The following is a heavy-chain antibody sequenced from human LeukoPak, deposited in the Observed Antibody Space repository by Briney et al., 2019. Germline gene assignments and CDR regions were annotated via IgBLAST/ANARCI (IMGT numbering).Heavy chain of an antibody. CDR1: GGTLSSYS. CDR3: ARPQNYDFWSGYSAYYFDY. CDR2: VIPILGTT. D-gene: IGHD3-3*01. Sequence: EASVKVSCKASGGTLSSYSVSWVRQAPGQGPEWLGRVIPILGTTNYAQNFQDRVTITADISTNTAYMELNSLRAEDTAVYYCARPQNYDFWSGYSAYYFDYWGQGTLVTVSS. V-gene: IGHV1-69*08. J-gene: IGHJ4*02.